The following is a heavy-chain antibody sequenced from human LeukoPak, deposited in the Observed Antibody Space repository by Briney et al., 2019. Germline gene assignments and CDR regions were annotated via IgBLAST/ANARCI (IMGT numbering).Heavy chain of an antibody. CDR1: GGSISSYY. V-gene: IGHV4-59*01. J-gene: IGHJ6*03. D-gene: IGHD2-15*01. CDR2: IHYSGST. CDR3: ARTTEGYCRGRSCYSYYYYMDV. Sequence: SETLSLTCSVSGGSISSYYWSWIRQPPGKGLEWIGYIHYSGSTNYNPSLKSRVTISVDASKNQFSLKLSSVTAADTAVYYCARTTEGYCRGRSCYSYYYYMDVWGKGTTVTVSS.